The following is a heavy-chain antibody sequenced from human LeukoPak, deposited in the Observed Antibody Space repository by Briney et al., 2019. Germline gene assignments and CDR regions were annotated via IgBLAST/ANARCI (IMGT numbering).Heavy chain of an antibody. V-gene: IGHV1-58*01. J-gene: IGHJ2*01. CDR1: GFTFTSSA. Sequence: SVKVSCKASGFTFTSSAVQWVRQARGQRLEWIGWIVVGRGNTNYAQKFQERVTITRDMSTSTAYMELSSLRSEDTAVCYCAARGDTAMVTWYFDLWGRGTLVTVSS. CDR3: AARGDTAMVTWYFDL. D-gene: IGHD5-18*01. CDR2: IVVGRGNT.